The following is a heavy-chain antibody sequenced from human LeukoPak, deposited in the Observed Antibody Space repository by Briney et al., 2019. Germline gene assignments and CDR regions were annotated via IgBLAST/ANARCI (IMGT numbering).Heavy chain of an antibody. V-gene: IGHV3-53*05. D-gene: IGHD6-19*01. CDR3: AKDVIAVAANYGLDY. J-gene: IGHJ4*02. CDR1: GFTVSSNY. CDR2: IYSGGST. Sequence: GGSLRLSCAASGFTVSSNYMSWVRQAPGKGLEWVSVIYSGGSTYYADSVKGRFTISRDNSKNTLYLQMNSLRAEDTAVCYCAKDVIAVAANYGLDYWGQGTLVTVSS.